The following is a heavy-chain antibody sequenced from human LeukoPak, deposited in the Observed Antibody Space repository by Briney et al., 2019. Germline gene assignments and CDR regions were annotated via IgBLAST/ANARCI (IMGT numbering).Heavy chain of an antibody. D-gene: IGHD2-2*01. CDR3: ARAPSTNYYYYYMDV. Sequence: SETLSLTCTVSGGSINTDDYFWTWIRQPPGKGLEWIEYIYYSGSTYYNPSLKSRLTISVDTSKNHFSLKLRSVTAADTAVYYCARAPSTNYYYYYMDVWGKGTTVTVSS. CDR1: GGSINTDDYF. J-gene: IGHJ6*03. CDR2: IYYSGST. V-gene: IGHV4-30-4*08.